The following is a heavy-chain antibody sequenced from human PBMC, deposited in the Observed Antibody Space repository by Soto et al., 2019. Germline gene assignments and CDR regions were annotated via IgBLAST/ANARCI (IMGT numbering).Heavy chain of an antibody. J-gene: IGHJ5*02. CDR3: ARGELIWSISGYSPNWFDP. V-gene: IGHV4-30-4*01. CDR2: IYYSGST. D-gene: IGHD3-22*01. CDR1: GGSISSGDYY. Sequence: SETLSLTCTVSGGSISSGDYYWSWIRQPPGKGLEWIGYIYYSGSTYYNPSLKSRVTISVDTSKNQFSLKLSSVTAADTAVYYCARGELIWSISGYSPNWFDPLGQGTLVTVSS.